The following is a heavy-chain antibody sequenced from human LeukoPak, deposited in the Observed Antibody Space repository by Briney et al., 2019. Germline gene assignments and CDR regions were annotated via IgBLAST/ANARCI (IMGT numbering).Heavy chain of an antibody. D-gene: IGHD2-21*02. V-gene: IGHV4-31*03. J-gene: IGHJ6*02. CDR1: GGSISSSGYY. CDR3: ARGRAYCGGDCSNYGMDV. Sequence: PSQTLSLTCTVSGGSISSSGYYWTWIRQHPGKGLEWLGYIFYSGSTNYNPSLKSRVTISVDTSKNQFSLKLNSVSATDTAVYYCARGRAYCGGDCSNYGMDVWGQGTTVTVSS. CDR2: IFYSGST.